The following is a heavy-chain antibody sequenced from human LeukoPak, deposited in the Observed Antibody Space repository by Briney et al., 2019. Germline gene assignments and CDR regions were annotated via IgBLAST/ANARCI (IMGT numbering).Heavy chain of an antibody. CDR1: GGSISSYY. D-gene: IGHD6-13*01. J-gene: IGHJ4*02. Sequence: PSETLSLTCTVSGGSISSYYWSWIRQPPGRGLEWIGYIYYSGSTNYNPSLKSRVTISVDTSKNQFSLKLSSVTAAATAVYYCARHAIGAAAGNFDYWGQGTLVTVSS. CDR2: IYYSGST. CDR3: ARHAIGAAAGNFDY. V-gene: IGHV4-59*08.